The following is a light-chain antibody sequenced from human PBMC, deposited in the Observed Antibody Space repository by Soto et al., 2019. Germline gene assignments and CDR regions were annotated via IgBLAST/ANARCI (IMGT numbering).Light chain of an antibody. J-gene: IGLJ1*01. V-gene: IGLV2-18*02. CDR3: CSSAPSRTVV. CDR2: EGS. Sequence: QSALTQPPSVSGSPGQSVTISCTGTSTDFVSYNRVSWYQQPPGTAPKLIIYEGSKRPSGVSNRFSGSEPGNTASLTISGLQAEDEADYYCCSSAPSRTVVFGTGTKLTVL. CDR1: STDFVSYNR.